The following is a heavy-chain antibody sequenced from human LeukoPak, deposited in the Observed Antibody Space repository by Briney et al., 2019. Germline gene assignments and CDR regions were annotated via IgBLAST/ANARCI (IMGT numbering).Heavy chain of an antibody. Sequence: ASVKVSCKTSGYTFRDYYVHWVRQAPGQGLEWMGWINPDSGGTNYAQNFQGRVTMTRDTSISTAYMELNRLRSDDTAVYYCARVASAVYSDYWGQGTLVTVSS. CDR2: INPDSGGT. CDR1: GYTFRDYY. V-gene: IGHV1-2*02. CDR3: ARVASAVYSDY. J-gene: IGHJ4*02.